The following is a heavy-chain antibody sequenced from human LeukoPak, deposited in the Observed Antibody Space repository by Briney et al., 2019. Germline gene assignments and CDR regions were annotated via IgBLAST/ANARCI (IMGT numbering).Heavy chain of an antibody. J-gene: IGHJ4*02. CDR1: GFTFSNYW. D-gene: IGHD4-17*01. CDR2: IKQDRSEK. Sequence: GGSLRLSCAASGFTFSNYWMSWVRQAPGKGLEWVANIKQDRSEKYYVDSVKGRFTISRDNAKNSLYLQMNSLRAEDTAVYYCAHQGDDYGDYVFDYWGQGTLVTVSS. V-gene: IGHV3-7*03. CDR3: AHQGDDYGDYVFDY.